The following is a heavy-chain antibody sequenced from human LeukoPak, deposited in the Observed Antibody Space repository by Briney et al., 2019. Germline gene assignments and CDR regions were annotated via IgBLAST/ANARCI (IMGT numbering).Heavy chain of an antibody. V-gene: IGHV1-18*01. D-gene: IGHD6-13*01. CDR1: GYTFTSYG. CDR2: ISAYNGDT. CDR3: ARGYGPIAAAGTEYYYYGLDV. J-gene: IGHJ6*02. Sequence: GASVKVSCKASGYTFTSYGISWVRQAPGQGLEWMGWISAYNGDTNYAQKLQGRVTMTTDTSTSTAYMELRSLRSDDTAVYYCARGYGPIAAAGTEYYYYGLDVWGQGTTVTVSS.